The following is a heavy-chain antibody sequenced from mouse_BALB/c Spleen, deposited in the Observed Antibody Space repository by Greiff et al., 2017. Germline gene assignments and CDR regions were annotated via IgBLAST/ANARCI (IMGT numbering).Heavy chain of an antibody. Sequence: QVQLQQSGAELAKPGASVKMSCKASGYTFTSYWMHWVKQRPGQGLEWIGYINPSTGYTEYNQKFKDKATLTADKSSSTAYMQLSSLTSEDSAVDYCARYGYYGNYFDYWGQGTTLTVSS. CDR2: INPSTGYT. D-gene: IGHD2-1*01. J-gene: IGHJ2*01. CDR3: ARYGYYGNYFDY. CDR1: GYTFTSYW. V-gene: IGHV1-7*01.